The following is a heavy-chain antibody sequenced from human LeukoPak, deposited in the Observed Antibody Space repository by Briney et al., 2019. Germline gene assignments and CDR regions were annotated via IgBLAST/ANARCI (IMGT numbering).Heavy chain of an antibody. V-gene: IGHV3-66*01. CDR1: GFTVSSNY. J-gene: IGHJ4*02. CDR2: IYSGGST. D-gene: IGHD1-26*01. Sequence: GGSLRLSCAASGFTVSSNYMSWVRQAPGKGLEWVSVIYSGGSTYYADSVKGRFTISRDNSKNTLYLQMNSLRAEDTAVYYCARGPAPGSYLFDYWGQGTLVTVSS. CDR3: ARGPAPGSYLFDY.